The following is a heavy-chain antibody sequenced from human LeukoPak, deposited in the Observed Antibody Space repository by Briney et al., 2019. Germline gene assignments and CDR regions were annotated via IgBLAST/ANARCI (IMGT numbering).Heavy chain of an antibody. D-gene: IGHD3-10*02. V-gene: IGHV3-30*02. J-gene: IGHJ6*03. CDR3: ARAKFVFGELEYYYYYMDV. Sequence: GGSLRLSCAASGFTFSSYGMHWVRQAPGKGLEWVAFIRYDGSNKYYADSVKGRFTISRDNAKNTLYLQMNSLRAEDTAVYYCARAKFVFGELEYYYYYMDVWGKGTTVTISS. CDR2: IRYDGSNK. CDR1: GFTFSSYG.